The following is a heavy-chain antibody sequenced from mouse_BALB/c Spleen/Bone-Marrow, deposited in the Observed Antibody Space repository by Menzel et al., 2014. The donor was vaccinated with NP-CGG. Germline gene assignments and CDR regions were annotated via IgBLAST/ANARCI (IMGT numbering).Heavy chain of an antibody. CDR3: ARDRVVKLDLDV. D-gene: IGHD1-1*02. CDR1: GFSLTSSG. CDR2: LWAGGGT. J-gene: IGHJ1*03. Sequence: QVQLQQLGPGLVAPSQSLSITCTVFGFSLTSSGVHWVRQPPGKGLEWLGELWAGGGTNFSSAPTSRLSLTRDTPKSQGFFKISCLQTDDTDMYFCARDRVVKLDLDVWGTGTTVSV. V-gene: IGHV2-9*02.